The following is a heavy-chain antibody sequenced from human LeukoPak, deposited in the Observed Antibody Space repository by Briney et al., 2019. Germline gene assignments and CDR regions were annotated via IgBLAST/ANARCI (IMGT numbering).Heavy chain of an antibody. Sequence: GGSLRLSCAAAGFSFSGDYIHWVRQAPGKGLEYVSAISGNGVTTHYTNSVKGRFTISRDNSKNTVYLQMGSLSTEDTAVYYCARDTNREQDIWGQGTTVTVSS. CDR2: ISGNGVTT. D-gene: IGHD3-3*01. V-gene: IGHV3-64*01. CDR3: ARDTNREQDI. J-gene: IGHJ6*02. CDR1: GFSFSGDY.